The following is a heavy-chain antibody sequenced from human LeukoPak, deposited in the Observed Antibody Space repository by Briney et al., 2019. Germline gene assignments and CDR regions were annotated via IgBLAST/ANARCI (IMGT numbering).Heavy chain of an antibody. D-gene: IGHD1-1*01. Sequence: PSQTLSLTCTVSGGSISSGGYYWSWIRQPPGKGLEWIGYIYHSGSTYYNPSLKSQVTISVDRFKNQFSLKLSSVTAADTAVYYCAREATGKAPLDYWGQGTLVTVSS. V-gene: IGHV4-30-2*01. CDR1: GGSISSGGYY. CDR2: IYHSGST. CDR3: AREATGKAPLDY. J-gene: IGHJ4*02.